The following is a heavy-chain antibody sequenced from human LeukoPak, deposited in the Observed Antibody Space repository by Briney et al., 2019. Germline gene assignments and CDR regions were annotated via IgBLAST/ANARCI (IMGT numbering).Heavy chain of an antibody. CDR3: ARRTTVTPLYYYYYYMDV. Sequence: PSETLSLTCTLSGYSLSSGYYWGWIRQPPGKGREWIGSINYSGSTYYNPSLKSRVTISVDTSKNQFSLKLSSVTAADTAVYYCARRTTVTPLYYYYYYMDVWGKGTTVTVSS. J-gene: IGHJ6*03. V-gene: IGHV4-38-2*02. CDR2: INYSGST. CDR1: GYSLSSGYY. D-gene: IGHD4-17*01.